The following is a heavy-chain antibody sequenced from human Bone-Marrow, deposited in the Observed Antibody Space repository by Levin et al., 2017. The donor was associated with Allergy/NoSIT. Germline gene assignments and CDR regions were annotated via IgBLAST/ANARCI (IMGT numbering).Heavy chain of an antibody. CDR3: ARDPAAGTPYYYYGMDV. D-gene: IGHD6-13*01. V-gene: IGHV3-74*01. Sequence: GGSLRLSCAASGFTFSSYWMHWVRQAPGKGLVWVSRINSDGSSTSYADSVKGRFTISRDNAKNTLYLQMNSLRAEDTAVYYCARDPAAGTPYYYYGMDVWGQGTTVTVSS. CDR1: GFTFSSYW. CDR2: INSDGSST. J-gene: IGHJ6*02.